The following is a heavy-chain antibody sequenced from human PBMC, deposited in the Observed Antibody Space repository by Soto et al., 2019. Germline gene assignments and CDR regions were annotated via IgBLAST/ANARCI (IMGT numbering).Heavy chain of an antibody. V-gene: IGHV4-31*03. CDR2: IYANGNS. D-gene: IGHD3-22*01. CDR1: RGSISSGGFY. J-gene: IGHJ4*02. CDR3: ARDGMTSGYYLDY. Sequence: SETLSLTCTVSRGSISSGGFYWSWIRQSPGKGLEWIGFIYANGNSYYNPSLKSRANISLGTSKNKFSLKISSVTVADTAVYYCARDGMTSGYYLDYWGQGTPVTVSS.